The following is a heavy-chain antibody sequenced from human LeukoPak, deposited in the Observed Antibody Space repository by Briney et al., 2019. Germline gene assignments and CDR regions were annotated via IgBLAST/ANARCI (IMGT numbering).Heavy chain of an antibody. D-gene: IGHD3-10*01. CDR1: GYSISSGYY. V-gene: IGHV4-38-2*02. J-gene: IGHJ3*02. Sequence: PSETLSPTCTVSGYSISSGYYWGWIRQPPGKGLEWIGSIYHSGSTYYNPSLKSRVTISVDTSKNQFSLKLSSVTAADTAVYYCARGSGSGYDAFDIWGQGTMVTVSS. CDR2: IYHSGST. CDR3: ARGSGSGYDAFDI.